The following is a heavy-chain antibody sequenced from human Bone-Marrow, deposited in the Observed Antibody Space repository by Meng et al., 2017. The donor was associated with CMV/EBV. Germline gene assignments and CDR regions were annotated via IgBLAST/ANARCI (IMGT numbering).Heavy chain of an antibody. J-gene: IGHJ5*02. D-gene: IGHD2-2*01. V-gene: IGHV4-38-2*02. Sequence: GSLRLSCTVSGYSISSGYYWGWIRQPPGKGPEWIGSLYHTGRNSYNPSLKSRVTISVDTSKNQFSLKLSSVTAADTAVYYCAREDIVVVPAALKGYNWFDPWGQGTLVTVPS. CDR3: AREDIVVVPAALKGYNWFDP. CDR2: LYHTGRN. CDR1: GYSISSGYY.